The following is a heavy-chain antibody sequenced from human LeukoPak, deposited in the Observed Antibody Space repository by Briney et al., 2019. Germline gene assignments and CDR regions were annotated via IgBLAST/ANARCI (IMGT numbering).Heavy chain of an antibody. CDR3: AKGYYDYVRGSYYFDY. CDR2: ISGSGGST. J-gene: IGHJ4*02. V-gene: IGHV3-23*01. D-gene: IGHD3-16*01. CDR1: GFTFSSYA. Sequence: GGPLRLSCAASGFTFSSYAMSWVRQAPGKGLEWVSAISGSGGSTYYADSVKGRFTISRDNSRDTLYLQMNSLRAEDTAVYYCAKGYYDYVRGSYYFDYWGQGTLVTVSS.